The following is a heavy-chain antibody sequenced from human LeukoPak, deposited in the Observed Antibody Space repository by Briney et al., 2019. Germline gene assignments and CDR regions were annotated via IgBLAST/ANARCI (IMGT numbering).Heavy chain of an antibody. CDR1: GYSISSGYY. J-gene: IGHJ6*03. CDR2: IYHSGST. Sequence: PSETLSLTCTVSGYSISSGYYWGWIRQPPGKGLEWSGSIYHSGSTYYNPSLKSRVTISVDTSKNQFSLKLSSVTAADTAVYYCAGEAAAHYYYYYMDVWGKGTTVTVSS. CDR3: AGEAAAHYYYYYMDV. D-gene: IGHD6-6*01. V-gene: IGHV4-38-2*02.